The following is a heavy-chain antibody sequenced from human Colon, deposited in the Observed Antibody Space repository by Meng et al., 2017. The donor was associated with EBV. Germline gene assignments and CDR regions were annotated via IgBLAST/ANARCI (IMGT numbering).Heavy chain of an antibody. J-gene: IGHJ4*02. V-gene: IGHV3-23*01. D-gene: IGHD1-26*01. CDR1: GFTFGRYA. CDR2: ISGNCGKT. CDR3: AKASNGGWELDYFDY. Sequence: VSGGGLGEPGGSLRASCAASGFTFGRYAMSWVRQAQGKGLEWVSAISGNCGKTYYADSVRGRFTISRDMSANILYLQMNSLRAEDTARYFCAKASNGGWELDYFDYWGQGVLVTVSS.